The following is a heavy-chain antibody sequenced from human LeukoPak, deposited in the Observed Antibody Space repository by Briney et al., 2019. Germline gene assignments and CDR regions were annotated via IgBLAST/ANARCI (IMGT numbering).Heavy chain of an antibody. CDR2: INPNSGGT. V-gene: IGHV1-2*02. J-gene: IGHJ4*02. CDR3: ARENHSSGSDY. D-gene: IGHD6-19*01. Sequence: ASVKVSCKASGYTFTSYYMHWVRQAPGQGLEWMGWINPNSGGTNYAQKFQGRVTMTRDTSISTAYMELSSLRSEDTAVYYCARENHSSGSDYWGQGTLVTVSS. CDR1: GYTFTSYY.